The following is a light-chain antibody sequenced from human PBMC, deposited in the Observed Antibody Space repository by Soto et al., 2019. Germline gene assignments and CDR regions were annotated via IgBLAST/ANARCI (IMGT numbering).Light chain of an antibody. V-gene: IGKV3-20*01. J-gene: IGKJ1*01. CDR2: GAS. Sequence: EIVLTQSPGTLSLSPGERATLSFRASQSVSSSYLAWYQQKPGQAPRLLIYGASSRATGIPDRFSGSGSGTDFTLTITYLQPEDFATYYCQQANSFPWTFGQGTKVDIK. CDR1: QSVSSSY. CDR3: QQANSFPWT.